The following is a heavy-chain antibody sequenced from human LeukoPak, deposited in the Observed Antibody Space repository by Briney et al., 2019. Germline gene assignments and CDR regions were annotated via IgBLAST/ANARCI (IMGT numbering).Heavy chain of an antibody. Sequence: PSETLSLTCTVSGGSISNNYWSWIRQPPGKGLEWVAYISYSGRTNQNPSLKSRVTISVDASKNQFSLTLSSVTAADTAVYYCARRRSGDYGHWFDRWGQGTLVTVSS. D-gene: IGHD4-17*01. CDR3: ARRRSGDYGHWFDR. CDR2: ISYSGRT. CDR1: GGSISNNY. J-gene: IGHJ5*02. V-gene: IGHV4-59*08.